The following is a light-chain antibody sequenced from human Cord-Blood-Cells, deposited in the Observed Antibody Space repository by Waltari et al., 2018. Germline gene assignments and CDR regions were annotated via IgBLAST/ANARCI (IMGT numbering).Light chain of an antibody. V-gene: IGLV3-27*01. Sequence: SYELTQPSLVSVSPGQTARITCSGDVLAKKYARWFQQKPGQAPVLVIYKDSERPSGIPERFSGSSSGTTVTLTISGAQVEDEADYYCYSAADNHWVFGGGTKLTVL. CDR2: KDS. CDR1: VLAKKY. CDR3: YSAADNHWV. J-gene: IGLJ3*02.